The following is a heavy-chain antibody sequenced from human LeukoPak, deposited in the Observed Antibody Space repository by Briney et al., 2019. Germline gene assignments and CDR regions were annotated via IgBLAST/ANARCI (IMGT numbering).Heavy chain of an antibody. D-gene: IGHD2-21*01. J-gene: IGHJ5*02. V-gene: IGHV1-2*02. CDR3: ARADRLHGGPYLIGP. Sequence: ASVKVSCKTSGYSFTDYYMHWVRQAPGQGLEWMGWINPNSGGTSAAQKFQGRVTMTRDTSITTVYMEVSRLTSDDTAIYYCARADRLHGGPYLIGPWGQGTLVTVSS. CDR1: GYSFTDYY. CDR2: INPNSGGT.